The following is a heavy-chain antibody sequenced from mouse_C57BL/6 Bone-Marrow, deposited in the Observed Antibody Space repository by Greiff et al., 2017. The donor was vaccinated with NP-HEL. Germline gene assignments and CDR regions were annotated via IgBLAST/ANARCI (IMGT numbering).Heavy chain of an antibody. CDR3: ARRLYDGYLPYFDY. J-gene: IGHJ2*01. CDR2: ISYDGSN. V-gene: IGHV3-6*01. CDR1: GYSITSGYY. Sequence: EVQLVESGPGLVKPSQSLSLTCSVTGYSITSGYYWNWIRQFPGNQLEWMVYISYDGSNNYNPSLKNRISIPRDTSKNQFFLKLNSVTTEDTATYYGARRLYDGYLPYFDYWGQGTTLTVSS. D-gene: IGHD2-3*01.